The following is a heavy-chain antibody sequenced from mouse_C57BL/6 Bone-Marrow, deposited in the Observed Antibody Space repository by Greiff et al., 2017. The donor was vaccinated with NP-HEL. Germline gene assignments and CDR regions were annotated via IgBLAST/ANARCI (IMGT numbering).Heavy chain of an antibody. Sequence: VQLQQPVAELVRPGASVKLSCTASGFNIKNTYMHWVKQRPEQGLEWIGRIDPANGNTKYAPKFQGKATITADTSSNTAYLQLSSLTSDDTAIYYCARGNGYDDYAMDYWGQGTSVTVSS. CDR1: GFNIKNTY. J-gene: IGHJ4*01. CDR2: IDPANGNT. V-gene: IGHV14-3*01. CDR3: ARGNGYDDYAMDY. D-gene: IGHD2-2*01.